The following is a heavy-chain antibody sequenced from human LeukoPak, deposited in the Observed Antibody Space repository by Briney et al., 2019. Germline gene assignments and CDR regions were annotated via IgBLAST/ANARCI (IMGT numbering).Heavy chain of an antibody. CDR3: ASYGYSSGWYLY. V-gene: IGHV4-39*07. CDR1: GGSISSNSYY. Sequence: SETLSLTCTVSGGSISSNSYYWGWIRQPPGKGLKWIGSIYYSGSTYYNPSLKSRVTISVDASKNQFSLKLSSVTAADTAVYYCASYGYSSGWYLYWGQGTLVTVSS. CDR2: IYYSGST. D-gene: IGHD6-19*01. J-gene: IGHJ4*02.